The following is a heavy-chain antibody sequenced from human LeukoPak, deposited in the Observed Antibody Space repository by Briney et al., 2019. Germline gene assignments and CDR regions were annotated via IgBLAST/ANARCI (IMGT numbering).Heavy chain of an antibody. J-gene: IGHJ5*02. CDR1: GGSISSSSYY. CDR3: ASYPYTPVVGFLEWFPDDP. CDR2: IYYSGST. D-gene: IGHD3-3*01. V-gene: IGHV4-39*01. Sequence: PSETLSLTCTVSGGSISSSSYYWGWIRQPPGKGLERIGSIYYSGSTYYNPSLKSRVTISVDTSKNQFSLKLSSVTAADTAVYYCASYPYTPVVGFLEWFPDDPWGQGTLVTVSS.